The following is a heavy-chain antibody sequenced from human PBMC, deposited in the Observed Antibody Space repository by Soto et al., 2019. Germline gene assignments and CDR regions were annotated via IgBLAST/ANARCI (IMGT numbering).Heavy chain of an antibody. CDR3: ARPGYSNYGPGVDV. D-gene: IGHD4-4*01. V-gene: IGHV3-74*02. J-gene: IGHJ6*02. Sequence: ESGGGLVKPGGSLRLSCAASGFTFSSYSMNWVRQAPGKGLVWVSRIDSDGSTTSYADSVKGRFTISRDNAKSTLYLQMNSLRAEDTAVYYCARPGYSNYGPGVDVWGQGTTVTVSS. CDR1: GFTFSSYS. CDR2: IDSDGSTT.